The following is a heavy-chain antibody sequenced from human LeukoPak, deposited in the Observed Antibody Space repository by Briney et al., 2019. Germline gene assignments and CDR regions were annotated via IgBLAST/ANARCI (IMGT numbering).Heavy chain of an antibody. CDR2: ISYDGSNK. Sequence: GGSLRLSCAASGFTFSSYWMHWVRQAPGKGLEWVAVISYDGSNKYYADSVKGRFTISRDNSKNTLYLQMNSLRAEDTAVYYCAREARSSWYFGWFDPWGQGTLVTVSS. D-gene: IGHD6-13*01. CDR3: AREARSSWYFGWFDP. CDR1: GFTFSSYW. J-gene: IGHJ5*02. V-gene: IGHV3-30-3*01.